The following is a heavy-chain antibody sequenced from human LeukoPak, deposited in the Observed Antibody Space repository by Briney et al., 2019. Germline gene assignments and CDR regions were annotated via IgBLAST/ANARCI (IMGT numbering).Heavy chain of an antibody. CDR2: IYSGGST. CDR3: ARAGAVAAPVDY. D-gene: IGHD6-19*01. CDR1: GFTFSIYS. Sequence: GGSLRLSCAASGFTFSIYSMNWVRKAPGKGLEWVSVIYSGGSTYYADSVKGRFTISRDNSKNTLYLQMNSLRAEDTAVYYCARAGAVAAPVDYWGQGTLVTVSS. J-gene: IGHJ4*02. V-gene: IGHV3-66*01.